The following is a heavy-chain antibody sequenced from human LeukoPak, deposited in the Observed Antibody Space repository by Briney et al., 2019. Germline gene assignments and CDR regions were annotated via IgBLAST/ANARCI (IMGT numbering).Heavy chain of an antibody. Sequence: SETLSLTCTVSGGSISSSSYYWGWIRQPPGKWLEWIGSIYYSGSTYYNPSLKSRVTISVDTSKNQFSLKLSSVTAAVTAVYYCATLSSEGYWGQGTLVTVSS. CDR3: ATLSSEGY. D-gene: IGHD3-10*01. V-gene: IGHV4-39*07. CDR1: GGSISSSSYY. J-gene: IGHJ4*02. CDR2: IYYSGST.